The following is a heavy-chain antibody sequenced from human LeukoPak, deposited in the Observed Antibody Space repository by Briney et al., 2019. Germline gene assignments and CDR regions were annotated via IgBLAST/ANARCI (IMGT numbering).Heavy chain of an antibody. Sequence: PGGSLTLSCPASGFTFSSYAMSWLRQAPGKGLDWVSAISGSGGSTYYADSVKGRFTISRDNSKNTLYLQMNSLRAEETAVYYCATLSTPRSPAFDYWGQGTLVTVSS. J-gene: IGHJ4*02. CDR3: ATLSTPRSPAFDY. CDR2: ISGSGGST. CDR1: GFTFSSYA. V-gene: IGHV3-23*01. D-gene: IGHD2/OR15-2a*01.